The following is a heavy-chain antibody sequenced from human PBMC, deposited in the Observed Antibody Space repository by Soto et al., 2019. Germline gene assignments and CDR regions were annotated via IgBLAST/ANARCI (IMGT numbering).Heavy chain of an antibody. V-gene: IGHV1-18*04. J-gene: IGHJ6*04. Sequence: GASVKVSCKASGYTFTSFGISWVPQAPGQGIAGMRWHLAYNGHRTYTATKQGRDTMTTDPTASTAYMELRSLRSDDTAVYYCARDAGRIAAASLRGMDVWGKGTTVTVSS. CDR1: GYTFTSFG. D-gene: IGHD6-25*01. CDR2: HLAYNGHR. CDR3: ARDAGRIAAASLRGMDV.